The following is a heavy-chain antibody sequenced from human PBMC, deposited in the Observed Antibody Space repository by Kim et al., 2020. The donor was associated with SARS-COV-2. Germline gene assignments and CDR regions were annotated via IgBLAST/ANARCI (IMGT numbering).Heavy chain of an antibody. CDR3: ARGRQTLGP. D-gene: IGHD1-26*01. CDR1: GFTFSSYW. CDR2: IKQDETEK. V-gene: IGHV3-7*03. J-gene: IGHJ5*02. Sequence: GGSLRLSCAASGFTFSSYWMSWVRQAPGKGLEWVDNIKQDETEKNYVDSVKGRFTISRDNAKNSLFLNMNSLRAEDTAVYYCARGRQTLGPWGQGTLVTVSS.